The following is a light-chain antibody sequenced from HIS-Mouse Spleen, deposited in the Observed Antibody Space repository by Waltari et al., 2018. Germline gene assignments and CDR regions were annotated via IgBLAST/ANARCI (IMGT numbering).Light chain of an antibody. CDR3: AAWDDSLSGVV. CDR2: RNN. CDR1: SSNIGSNY. J-gene: IGLJ2*01. V-gene: IGLV1-47*01. Sequence: QSVLTQPPSASGTPGQRVTISCSGSSSNIGSNYVYWYQQLPGTAPQLPIYRNNQRPSGGPDRFPGSKSGTSASLAISGLRSEDEADYYCAAWDDSLSGVVFGGGTKLTVL.